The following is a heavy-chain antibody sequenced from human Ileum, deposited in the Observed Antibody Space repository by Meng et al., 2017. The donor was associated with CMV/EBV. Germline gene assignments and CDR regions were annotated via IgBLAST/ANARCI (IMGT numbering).Heavy chain of an antibody. V-gene: IGHV2-5*02. J-gene: IGHJ4*02. D-gene: IGHD1-26*01. Sequence: QITLKESGPPLAQPTQTLTLTCIFSGFSPSTSGEGVGWIRQPPGKALEWLALIYRGDDKRYSPSLNSRLTIAKDTSKNEVVLTLTNMGPIDTGTYYCAHFVGGYYPSRPDYWGQGTLVTVSS. CDR1: GFSPSTSGEG. CDR3: AHFVGGYYPSRPDY. CDR2: IYRGDDK.